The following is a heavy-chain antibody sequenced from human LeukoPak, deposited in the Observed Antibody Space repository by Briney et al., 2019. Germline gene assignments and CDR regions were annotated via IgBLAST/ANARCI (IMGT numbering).Heavy chain of an antibody. Sequence: SETLSLTCAVYGGSFSGYYWSWIRQPPGKGLEWIGEINHSGSTNYNPSLKSRVTISVDTSKNQFSLKLSSVTAADTAVYYCARWGSSSRYPFRHFDYWGQGTLVTVSS. CDR2: INHSGST. J-gene: IGHJ4*02. CDR1: GGSFSGYY. D-gene: IGHD6-13*01. V-gene: IGHV4-34*01. CDR3: ARWGSSSRYPFRHFDY.